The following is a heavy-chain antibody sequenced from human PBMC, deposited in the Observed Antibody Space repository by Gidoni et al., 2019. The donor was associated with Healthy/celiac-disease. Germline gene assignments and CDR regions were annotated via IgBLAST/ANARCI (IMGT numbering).Heavy chain of an antibody. CDR1: GFTFCSYG. Sequence: QVQLVESGGGVVQPGRSLRLSCSASGFTFCSYGMHWVRQAPGKGLEWVEVIWYDGSNKYYADSVKGRFTISRDNSKNTLYLQMNSLRAEDTAVYYCAREGVGATTIEYFDYWGQGTLVTVSS. J-gene: IGHJ4*02. D-gene: IGHD1-26*01. V-gene: IGHV3-33*08. CDR2: IWYDGSNK. CDR3: AREGVGATTIEYFDY.